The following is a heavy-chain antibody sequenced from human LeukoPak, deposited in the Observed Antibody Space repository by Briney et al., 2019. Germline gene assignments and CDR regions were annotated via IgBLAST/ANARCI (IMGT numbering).Heavy chain of an antibody. Sequence: GGSLRLSCAASGYTFSRYEKNWVRQARGRGLEWVSYISVSGGPIKYGDYQKGRFTISRDNAKNSLYLHLNSLIVEDTAFYYCARGDGGYYYGMDVWGQGTTVTVSS. V-gene: IGHV3-48*03. J-gene: IGHJ6*02. CDR2: ISVSGGPI. CDR1: GYTFSRYE. CDR3: ARGDGGYYYGMDV. D-gene: IGHD3-3*01.